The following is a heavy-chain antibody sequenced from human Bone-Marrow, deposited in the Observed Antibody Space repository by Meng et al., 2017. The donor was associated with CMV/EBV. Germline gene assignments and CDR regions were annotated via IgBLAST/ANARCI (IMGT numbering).Heavy chain of an antibody. D-gene: IGHD6-19*01. CDR3: ARDIRRGSSGWYARYFDL. Sequence: TFSSYWRSWVRQAPGKGLEWVANIKQDGSEKYYVDSVKGRFTISRDNAKNSLYLQMNSLRAEDTAVYYCARDIRRGSSGWYARYFDLWGRGTLVTVSS. V-gene: IGHV3-7*01. CDR1: TFSSYW. J-gene: IGHJ2*01. CDR2: IKQDGSEK.